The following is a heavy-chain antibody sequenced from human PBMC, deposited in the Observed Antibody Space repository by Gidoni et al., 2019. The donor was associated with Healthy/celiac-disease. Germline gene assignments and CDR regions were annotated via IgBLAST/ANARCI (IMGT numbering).Heavy chain of an antibody. CDR1: CGSFSGYY. CDR2: INHSGST. J-gene: IGHJ4*02. D-gene: IGHD2-15*01. Sequence: QVQLQQWGAGLLKPSETLSLTCAVYCGSFSGYYWSWIRQLPGKGLEWIGEINHSGSTNYNPSLKGRVTISVDTSKNQFSLKLSSVTAADTAVYYCARGADIVVVVAATPFDYWGQGTLVTVSS. V-gene: IGHV4-34*01. CDR3: ARGADIVVVVAATPFDY.